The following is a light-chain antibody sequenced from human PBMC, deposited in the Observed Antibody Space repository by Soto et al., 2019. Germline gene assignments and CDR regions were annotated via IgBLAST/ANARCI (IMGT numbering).Light chain of an antibody. J-gene: IGKJ1*01. CDR2: GAS. CDR1: QNVRTF. Sequence: EVVLTQSPATLSLSPGERATLSCRASQNVRTFLDWYQQKPGQAPRLLIYGASNRATGIPARFSGSGSGTDFTLPISSLEPEDFAVYYCQQHSHWPPWTFGQGTRVEIK. CDR3: QQHSHWPPWT. V-gene: IGKV3-11*01.